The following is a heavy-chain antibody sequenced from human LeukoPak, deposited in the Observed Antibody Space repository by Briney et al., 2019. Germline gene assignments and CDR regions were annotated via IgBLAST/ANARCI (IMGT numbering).Heavy chain of an antibody. Sequence: SETLSLTCTVSGGSISSSSYYWGWIRQPPGKGLEWIGSIYYSGSTYYTPSLKSRVTISVDTSKNQFSLKLSSVTAADTAVYYCAGMTYYDFWSGYSEGYYYMDVWGKGTTVTVSS. CDR1: GGSISSSSYY. V-gene: IGHV4-39*07. J-gene: IGHJ6*03. CDR3: AGMTYYDFWSGYSEGYYYMDV. D-gene: IGHD3-3*01. CDR2: IYYSGST.